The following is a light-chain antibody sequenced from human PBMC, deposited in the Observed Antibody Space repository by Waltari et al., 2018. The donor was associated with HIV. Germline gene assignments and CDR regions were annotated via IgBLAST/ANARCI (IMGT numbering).Light chain of an antibody. CDR1: SSNIGRNN. CDR3: ATWDDSLNGVV. Sequence: QSVLTQPPSASGTPGQRATISCSGSSSNIGRNNVNWSQHLPGTAPKVLIYSNNQRPSEVPDRFSGSKSGTSVSLAISGLQSEDEADYYCATWDDSLNGVVFGGGTKLTV. V-gene: IGLV1-44*01. CDR2: SNN. J-gene: IGLJ2*01.